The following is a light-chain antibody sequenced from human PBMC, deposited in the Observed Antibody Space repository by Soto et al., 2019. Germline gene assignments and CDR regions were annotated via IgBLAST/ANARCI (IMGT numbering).Light chain of an antibody. CDR1: QSVRSN. J-gene: IGKJ1*01. CDR2: GAS. V-gene: IGKV3-15*01. CDR3: QQYNDRPPT. Sequence: EILVTQTPATLSASQGERATLSCRASQSVRSNLAWYQQKPGQAPRLLIYGASTRATGIPARFSGSGSGTEFTLSIGSLQSEDFAVYYCQQYNDRPPTFGQGTKVDIK.